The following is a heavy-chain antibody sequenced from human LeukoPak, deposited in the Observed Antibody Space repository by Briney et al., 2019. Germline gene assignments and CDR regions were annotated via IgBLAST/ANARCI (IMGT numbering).Heavy chain of an antibody. V-gene: IGHV1-18*01. D-gene: IGHD1-7*01. CDR3: ARTRITGTTRLPGANLFVP. Sequence: GASVKVSCKASGYTFTSYGISWVRQAPGQGLEWMGWISAYNGKTNYVQKLQGRVTMTTDTSTSTAYMELMRLRSDHSAVYYCARTRITGTTRLPGANLFVPWRQGTLVTVSS. CDR1: GYTFTSYG. CDR2: ISAYNGKT. J-gene: IGHJ5*02.